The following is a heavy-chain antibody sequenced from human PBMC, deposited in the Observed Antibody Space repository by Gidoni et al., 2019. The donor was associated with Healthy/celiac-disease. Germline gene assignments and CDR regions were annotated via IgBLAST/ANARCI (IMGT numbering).Heavy chain of an antibody. V-gene: IGHV3-33*01. CDR2: IWYDGSNK. D-gene: IGHD2-2*01. CDR3: ARELTTDIVVVPAAEGLDP. J-gene: IGHJ5*02. Sequence: QVQLVESGGGVVQPGRSLRLSCAASGFTFSSYGMHWVRQAPGKGLEWVAVIWYDGSNKYYADSVKGRFTISRDNSKNTLYLQMNSLRAEDTAVYYCARELTTDIVVVPAAEGLDPWGQGTLVTVSS. CDR1: GFTFSSYG.